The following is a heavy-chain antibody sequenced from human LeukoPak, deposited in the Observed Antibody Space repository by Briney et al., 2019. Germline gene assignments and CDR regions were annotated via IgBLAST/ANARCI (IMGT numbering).Heavy chain of an antibody. V-gene: IGHV1-46*01. J-gene: IGHJ6*03. Sequence: ASVKVSCKASGYTFTSYYMHWVRQAPGQGLEWMGIINPSGGSTSYAQKFQGRVTMTRDMSTSTVYMELSSLRSEDTAVYYCARDTRQKNRYSSSWYPYWRYYMDVWGKGTTVTVSS. CDR1: GYTFTSYY. D-gene: IGHD6-13*01. CDR3: ARDTRQKNRYSSSWYPYWRYYMDV. CDR2: INPSGGST.